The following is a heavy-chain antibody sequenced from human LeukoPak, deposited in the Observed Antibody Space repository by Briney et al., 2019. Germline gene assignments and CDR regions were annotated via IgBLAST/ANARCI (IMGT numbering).Heavy chain of an antibody. J-gene: IGHJ2*01. D-gene: IGHD6-19*01. CDR3: ARRGSGWSFWYFDI. V-gene: IGHV4-4*02. CDR2: IYHSGST. Sequence: SGTLSLTCAVSGGSISSSNWWSWVRQPPGKGLEWIGEIYHSGSTNYNPSLKSRVTISVDTSKNQFSLKLSSVTAADTAVYYCARRGSGWSFWYFDIWGRGTLVTVSS. CDR1: GGSISSSNW.